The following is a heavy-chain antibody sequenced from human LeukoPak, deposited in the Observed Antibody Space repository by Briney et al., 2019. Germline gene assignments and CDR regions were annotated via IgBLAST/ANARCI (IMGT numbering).Heavy chain of an antibody. J-gene: IGHJ4*02. Sequence: ASVILSCKASGYTFTSYYLHWVRQAPGQGLEWMGTINPSGGSTTYAQKFQGRVTMTTVTSTSTVYMELSSLTSEDTAVYYCARGGMRDALWQGNYFDYWGQGSLVTVSS. CDR3: ARGGMRDALWQGNYFDY. D-gene: IGHD5-24*01. CDR2: INPSGGST. V-gene: IGHV1-46*01. CDR1: GYTFTSYY.